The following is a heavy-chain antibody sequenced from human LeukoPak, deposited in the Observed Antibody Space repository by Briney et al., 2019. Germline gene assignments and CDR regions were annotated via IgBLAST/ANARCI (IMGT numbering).Heavy chain of an antibody. CDR1: SGSVSSRSYS. Sequence: SETLSLTCTVSSGSVSSRSYSWSWVRQPPGKGLEWIAYIYYSGSTNYNPSLKSRVTISVDTSKNQFSLKLSSVTAADTAVYYCARGVHDAFDIWGQGTMVTVSS. J-gene: IGHJ3*02. CDR2: IYYSGST. CDR3: ARGVHDAFDI. V-gene: IGHV4-61*01. D-gene: IGHD5/OR15-5a*01.